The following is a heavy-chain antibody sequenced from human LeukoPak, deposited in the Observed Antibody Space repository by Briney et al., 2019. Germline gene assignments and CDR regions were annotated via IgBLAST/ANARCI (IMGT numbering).Heavy chain of an antibody. Sequence: PGGSLRLSCAASGFTFSSYAMSWVRQAPGEGLEWVSAISSSADRTYYADSVKGRFTISRDNSKNTLYLQMNSLRAEDTAVYYCAKDSPLSMISDRDAFDIWGQGTMVTVSS. D-gene: IGHD3-22*01. CDR3: AKDSPLSMISDRDAFDI. CDR2: ISSSADRT. CDR1: GFTFSSYA. V-gene: IGHV3-23*01. J-gene: IGHJ3*02.